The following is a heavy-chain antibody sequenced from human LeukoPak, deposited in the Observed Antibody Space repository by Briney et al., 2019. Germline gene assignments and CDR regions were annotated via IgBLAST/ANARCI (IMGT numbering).Heavy chain of an antibody. Sequence: PGGSLRLSCAASGFTFSDYYMSWLRQAPGKGLEWVSYISSSGSTIYYADSVKGRFTIARDNAKNSLYLQMNSLRAEDTAVYYCARDSYSGSYYGPSWFDPWGQGTLVTVSS. CDR2: ISSSGSTI. V-gene: IGHV3-11*04. CDR3: ARDSYSGSYYGPSWFDP. CDR1: GFTFSDYY. D-gene: IGHD1-26*01. J-gene: IGHJ5*02.